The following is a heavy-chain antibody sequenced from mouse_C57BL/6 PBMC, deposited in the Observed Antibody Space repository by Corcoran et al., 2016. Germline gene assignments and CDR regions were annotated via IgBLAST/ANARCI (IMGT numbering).Heavy chain of an antibody. CDR2: INPYNGGT. CDR3: ALAYDYDSFAY. D-gene: IGHD2-4*01. CDR1: GYTFTDYY. Sequence: EVQLQQSGPVPVKPGASVKMSCKASGYTFTDYYMNWVKQSHGKRLEWIGVINPYNGGTSYNQKFKGKATLTVDKSSSTAYMELNSLTSEDSAVYYCALAYDYDSFAYWGQGTLLTVSS. J-gene: IGHJ3*01. V-gene: IGHV1-19*01.